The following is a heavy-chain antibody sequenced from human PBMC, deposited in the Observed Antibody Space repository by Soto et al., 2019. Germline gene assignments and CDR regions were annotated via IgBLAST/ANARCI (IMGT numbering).Heavy chain of an antibody. D-gene: IGHD3-10*01. V-gene: IGHV3-30*18. Sequence: QVQLVESGGGVVQPGRSLRLSCAASGFTFSSYGMHWVLQAPGKGLEWVAVISYDGSNKYYADSVKGRFTISRDNSKNTLYLQMNSLRAEETAVYYCAKDQLRGVRGVITYYYGMDVWGQGTTGTVSS. CDR2: ISYDGSNK. J-gene: IGHJ6*02. CDR3: AKDQLRGVRGVITYYYGMDV. CDR1: GFTFSSYG.